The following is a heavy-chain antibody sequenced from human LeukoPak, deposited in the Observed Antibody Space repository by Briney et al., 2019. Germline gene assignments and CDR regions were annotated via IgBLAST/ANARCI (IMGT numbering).Heavy chain of an antibody. D-gene: IGHD1-7*01. CDR2: IIPILGIA. J-gene: IGHJ4*02. Sequence: ASVKVSCKASGGTFISYTISWVRQAPGRGLEWMGRIIPILGIANYAQKFQGRVTITADKSTSTAYMELSSLRSEDTAVYYCARGAWNYPYYFDYWGQGTLVTVSS. CDR3: ARGAWNYPYYFDY. CDR1: GGTFISYT. V-gene: IGHV1-69*02.